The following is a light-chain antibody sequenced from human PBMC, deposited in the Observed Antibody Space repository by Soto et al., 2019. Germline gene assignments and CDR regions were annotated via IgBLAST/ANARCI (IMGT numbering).Light chain of an antibody. Sequence: QSVLTQPPSVSGAPGQRVTISCTGSGSNIGAGYAVHWYQQLPGTAPKLLIYGTNNRPSGVPDRFSGSKSGTSASLAITGLQAEDEADYFCQAYDSSLSVFYAFGTGTKLTVL. CDR2: GTN. CDR1: GSNIGAGYA. CDR3: QAYDSSLSVFYA. V-gene: IGLV1-40*01. J-gene: IGLJ1*01.